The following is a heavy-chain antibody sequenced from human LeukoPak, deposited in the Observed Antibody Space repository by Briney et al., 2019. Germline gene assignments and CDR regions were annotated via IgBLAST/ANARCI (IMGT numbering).Heavy chain of an antibody. V-gene: IGHV3-30*02. CDR2: IRYDGSNK. CDR3: AKGLAARGPLPGY. Sequence: GGSLRLSCAASGFTFSSYGMHWVRQAPGKGLEWVAFIRYDGSNKYYTDSVKGRFTISRDNSKNTLYLQMNSLRAEDTAVYYCAKGLAARGPLPGYWGQGTLVTVSS. CDR1: GFTFSSYG. J-gene: IGHJ4*02. D-gene: IGHD6-6*01.